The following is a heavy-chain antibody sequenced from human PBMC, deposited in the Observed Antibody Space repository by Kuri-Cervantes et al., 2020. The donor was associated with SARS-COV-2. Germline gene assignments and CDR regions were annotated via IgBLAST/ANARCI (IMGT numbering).Heavy chain of an antibody. Sequence: LSLTCAASGLTFSSYAMSWVRQAPGKGLEWVSRISGSGSSTYYPDSVKGRFTISRDNSKNTQYLQMDSLRAEDTAVYYCAKSRTGVGDSTDYCGPGSLVTVSS. CDR1: GLTFSSYA. CDR2: ISGSGSST. V-gene: IGHV3-23*01. CDR3: AKSRTGVGDSTDY. D-gene: IGHD1-26*01. J-gene: IGHJ4*02.